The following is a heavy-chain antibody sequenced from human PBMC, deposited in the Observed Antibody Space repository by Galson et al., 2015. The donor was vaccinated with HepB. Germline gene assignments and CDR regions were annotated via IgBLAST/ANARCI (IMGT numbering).Heavy chain of an antibody. Sequence: SVKVSCKASGYTFTNYDINWVRQATGQGLEWMGRMNPNRGTTGYAQKFQGRLTMTRSTSISTAYMELRSLRSEDTAVYYCARGRPCSSTSCFPFDAFHIWGQGTVVTVSS. J-gene: IGHJ3*02. CDR3: ARGRPCSSTSCFPFDAFHI. V-gene: IGHV1-8*01. CDR1: GYTFTNYD. D-gene: IGHD2-2*01. CDR2: MNPNRGTT.